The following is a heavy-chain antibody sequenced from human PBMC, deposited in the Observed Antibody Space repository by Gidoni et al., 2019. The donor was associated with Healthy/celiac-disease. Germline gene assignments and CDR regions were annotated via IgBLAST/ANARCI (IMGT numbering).Heavy chain of an antibody. CDR2: IYHSGST. Sequence: QVQLQESGPGLVKPSETLSLTCTVSGYSISSGYYWGWIRQPPGKGLEWIGSIYHSGSTYYNPSLKSRVTISVDTSKNQFSLKLSSVTAADTAVYYCARALEWTHFDYWGQGTLVTVSS. CDR1: GYSISSGYY. V-gene: IGHV4-38-2*02. D-gene: IGHD3-3*01. CDR3: ARALEWTHFDY. J-gene: IGHJ4*02.